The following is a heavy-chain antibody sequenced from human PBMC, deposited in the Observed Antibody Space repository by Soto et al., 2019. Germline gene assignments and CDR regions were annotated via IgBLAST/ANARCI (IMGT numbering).Heavy chain of an antibody. J-gene: IGHJ5*02. D-gene: IGHD6-19*01. CDR2: INPTTGAT. V-gene: IGHV1-2*02. Sequence: QAQLVQSGAEVKKPGSSVKVSCQASGYNFTAQYLHWVRKAPGEGLEWMGWINPTTGATRYAQKFQGRDIMTRETSMRTAYLEVRSLRPDDTAVYYCAKGDSSWVSWFDPWGQGTLVTVSS. CDR3: AKGDSSWVSWFDP. CDR1: GYNFTAQY.